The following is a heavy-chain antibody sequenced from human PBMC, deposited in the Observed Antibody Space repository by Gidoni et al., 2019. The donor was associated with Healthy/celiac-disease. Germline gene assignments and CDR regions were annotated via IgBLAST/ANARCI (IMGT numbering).Heavy chain of an antibody. V-gene: IGHV3-23*01. D-gene: IGHD6-6*01. Sequence: EGQLLESGGGLVQPGGSLRLSCAASGFTFSGYAMSWVRQAPGKGLEWVSAISGSGGSTYYADSVKGRFTISRDNSKNTLYLQMNSLRAEDTAVYYCAKGGGNYSSSSPYYFDYWGQGTLVTVSS. CDR1: GFTFSGYA. CDR3: AKGGGNYSSSSPYYFDY. J-gene: IGHJ4*02. CDR2: ISGSGGST.